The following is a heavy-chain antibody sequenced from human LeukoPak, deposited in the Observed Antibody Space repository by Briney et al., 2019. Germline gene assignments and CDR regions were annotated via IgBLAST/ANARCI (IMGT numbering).Heavy chain of an antibody. Sequence: GGSLRLSCAASRFTFSSSAMSWVRQAPGKGLEWVGRIKSKTDGGTTDYAAPVKGRFTISRDDSKNTLYLQMNSLKTEDTAVYYCTTDCRGGSCYGWGQGTLVTVSS. D-gene: IGHD2-15*01. CDR1: RFTFSSSA. V-gene: IGHV3-15*01. J-gene: IGHJ4*02. CDR2: IKSKTDGGTT. CDR3: TTDCRGGSCYG.